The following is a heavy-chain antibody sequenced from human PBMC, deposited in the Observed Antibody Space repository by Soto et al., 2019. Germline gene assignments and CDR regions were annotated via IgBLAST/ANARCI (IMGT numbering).Heavy chain of an antibody. V-gene: IGHV3-30*18. CDR3: AKDQWGYSNPFDY. CDR1: GFTFSSYG. D-gene: IGHD4-4*01. J-gene: IGHJ4*02. Sequence: GGSLRLSCAASGFTFSSYGMHWVRQAPGKGLEWVAVISYDGSNKYYADSVKGRFTISRDNSKNTLYLQMNSLRAEDTAVYYCAKDQWGYSNPFDYWGQGTLVTVSS. CDR2: ISYDGSNK.